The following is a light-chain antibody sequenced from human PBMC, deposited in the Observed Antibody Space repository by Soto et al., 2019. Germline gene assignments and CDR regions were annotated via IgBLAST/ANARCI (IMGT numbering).Light chain of an antibody. J-gene: IGKJ1*01. V-gene: IGKV1-5*01. Sequence: DIQMTQSPSTPSAFVGDRVIIPCRASQNISRWLAWYQQKPGKAPKLLIYDGSTLESGVPSRFSGSGSGTEFILTISSLQPDDFASFYCQEYSNGWRFGQGAKVDIK. CDR1: QNISRW. CDR3: QEYSNGWR. CDR2: DGS.